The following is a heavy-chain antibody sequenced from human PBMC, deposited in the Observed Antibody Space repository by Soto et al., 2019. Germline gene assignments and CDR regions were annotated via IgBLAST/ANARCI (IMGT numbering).Heavy chain of an antibody. D-gene: IGHD1-26*01. CDR3: ARGVSAGVDY. CDR2: MQPSTGRT. Sequence: QVQLVQSGAEVREPGASVKVSCKASGYSFTSLDINWVRQTAGQGLEWMGWMQPSTGRTGYAQKFQGRFTMTRDTSINTADMELTTLTSDDTAFYYCARGVSAGVDYWGQGTLVTVSS. CDR1: GYSFTSLD. V-gene: IGHV1-8*01. J-gene: IGHJ4*02.